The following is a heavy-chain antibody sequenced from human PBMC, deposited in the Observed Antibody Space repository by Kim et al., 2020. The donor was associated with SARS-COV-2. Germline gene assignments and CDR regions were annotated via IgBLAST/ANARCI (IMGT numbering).Heavy chain of an antibody. D-gene: IGHD3-3*01. CDR1: GITISNSD. CDR3: VRGLMEN. CDR2: ITGRRSGDT. J-gene: IGHJ4*02. V-gene: IGHV3-23*01. Sequence: GGSLRLSCAASGITISNSDMNWVRQAPGKGLEWVSYITGRRSGDTYYADSVKGRFTTSRDDSGTTVLLQMNSLRADDTAVYYCVRGLMENWGQGTLVSVSS.